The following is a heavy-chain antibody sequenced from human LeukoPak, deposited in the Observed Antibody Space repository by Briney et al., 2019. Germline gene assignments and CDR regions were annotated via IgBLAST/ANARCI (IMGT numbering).Heavy chain of an antibody. Sequence: SETLSLTCAVYGGSFSGYYWSWIRQPPGKGQEWIGEINHSGSTNYNPSLKSRVTISVDTSKNQFSLKLSSVTAADTAVYYCSGVYYYYGMDVWGQGTTVTVSS. CDR3: SGVYYYYGMDV. CDR1: GGSFSGYY. V-gene: IGHV4-34*01. J-gene: IGHJ6*02. CDR2: INHSGST. D-gene: IGHD1-26*01.